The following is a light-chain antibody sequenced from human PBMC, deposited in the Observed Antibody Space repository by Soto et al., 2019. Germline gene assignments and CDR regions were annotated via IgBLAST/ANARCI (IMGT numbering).Light chain of an antibody. Sequence: EIVLTQSPATLSLSPGERATLACRASQIVSSYLAWYQQKPGQAPRLLIYDASNRATGIPARFSGSGSGTDFTLTISSLEPEDFAIYYCQQRSNSPLTFGGGTKVEIK. CDR1: QIVSSY. J-gene: IGKJ4*01. CDR3: QQRSNSPLT. CDR2: DAS. V-gene: IGKV3-11*01.